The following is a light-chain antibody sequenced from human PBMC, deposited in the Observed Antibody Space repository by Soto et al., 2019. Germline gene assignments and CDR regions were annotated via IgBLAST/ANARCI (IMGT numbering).Light chain of an antibody. CDR2: DVS. V-gene: IGLV2-11*01. Sequence: QSALTQPRSVSGSPGQSVTISCTGTSSDVGAYNYVSWYQQHPGKAPKFMIYDVSKRPSGVPDRFSGSKSGNTASLTISGLQAEDEADYYCCSYAGTYSYVFGTGTKLIVL. J-gene: IGLJ1*01. CDR1: SSDVGAYNY. CDR3: CSYAGTYSYV.